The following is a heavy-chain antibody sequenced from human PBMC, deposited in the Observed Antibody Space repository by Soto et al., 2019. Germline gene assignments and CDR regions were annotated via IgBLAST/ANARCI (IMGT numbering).Heavy chain of an antibody. V-gene: IGHV3-23*01. CDR2: ISGSGGST. Sequence: GGSLRLSCAASGFTFSSYAMSWVRQAPGKGLEWVSAISGSGGSTYYADSVKGRFTISRDNSKNTLYLQMNSLRAEDTAVYYCAKYLSGSPFYYYGMDVWGQGTTVTVSS. CDR1: GFTFSSYA. CDR3: AKYLSGSPFYYYGMDV. J-gene: IGHJ6*02. D-gene: IGHD3-3*01.